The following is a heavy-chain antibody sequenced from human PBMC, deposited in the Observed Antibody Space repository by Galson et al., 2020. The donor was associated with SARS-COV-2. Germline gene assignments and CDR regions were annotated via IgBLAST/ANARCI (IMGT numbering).Heavy chain of an antibody. V-gene: IGHV1-18*01. D-gene: IGHD2-8*01. Sequence: GESLKISCKTSGYTFTDYGLSWVRQAPGQGLEWMGYISTYNGNTNYAQKLQGRVTITTDTSTSTAYVELRSLRSDDTAVYYCARGGVKSTNWAYWGQGTLVTVSS. CDR3: ARGGVKSTNWAY. J-gene: IGHJ4*02. CDR2: ISTYNGNT. CDR1: GYTFTDYG.